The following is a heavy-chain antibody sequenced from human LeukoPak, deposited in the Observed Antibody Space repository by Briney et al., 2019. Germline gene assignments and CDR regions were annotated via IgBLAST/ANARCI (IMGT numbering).Heavy chain of an antibody. CDR1: GGTFSSYA. CDR2: IIPIFGTA. CDR3: ASHPPVGATHPYNLFDP. D-gene: IGHD1-26*01. Sequence: GASVKVSCKAFGGTFSSYAISWVRQAPGQGLEWMGGIIPIFGTANYAQRFQDRITITADESTSTAYMELSSLRSEDAAVYYCASHPPVGATHPYNLFDPRGPGNPGHRLL. J-gene: IGHJ5*02. V-gene: IGHV1-69*13.